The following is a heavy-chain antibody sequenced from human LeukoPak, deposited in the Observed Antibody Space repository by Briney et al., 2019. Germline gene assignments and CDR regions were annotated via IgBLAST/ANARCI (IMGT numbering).Heavy chain of an antibody. V-gene: IGHV3-74*01. D-gene: IGHD2-15*01. CDR3: ARPTSYCSGGSCYHYDASDI. J-gene: IGHJ3*02. CDR2: INSDGSST. Sequence: GGSLRLSCAASGFTFSSYWMHWVRQAPGKGLVWVSRINSDGSSTSYADSVKGRFTISRDNAKNTLYLQMNSLRAEDTAVYYCARPTSYCSGGSCYHYDASDIWGQGTMVTVSS. CDR1: GFTFSSYW.